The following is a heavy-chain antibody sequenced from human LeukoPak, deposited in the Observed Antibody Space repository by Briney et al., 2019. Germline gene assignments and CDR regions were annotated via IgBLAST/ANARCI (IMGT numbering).Heavy chain of an antibody. D-gene: IGHD1-26*01. CDR3: ARLPDSGSLDY. J-gene: IGHJ4*02. V-gene: IGHV4-39*01. Sequence: ETLSLTCTVSGGSISSSSYYWGWIRQPPGKGLEWIGSIYYSGSTYYNPSLKSRVTISVDTSKNQFSLKLSSVTAADTAVCYCARLPDSGSLDYWGQGTLVTVSS. CDR1: GGSISSSSYY. CDR2: IYYSGST.